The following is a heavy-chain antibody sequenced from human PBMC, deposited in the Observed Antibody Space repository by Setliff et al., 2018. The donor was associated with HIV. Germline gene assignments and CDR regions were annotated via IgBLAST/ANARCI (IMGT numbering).Heavy chain of an antibody. V-gene: IGHV4-39*02. J-gene: IGHJ6*03. CDR1: GGSISTTSSY. CDR2: IYYRGNT. Sequence: SETLSLTCTVSGGSISTTSSYWGWIRQSPGKGLEWIANIYYRGNTYYNPSLKRRVTISVDKSKNHFSLKLTSVTAADTAVYHCARVSGGVEATAIHYYHMDVWGKGTTVTVSS. D-gene: IGHD2-2*01. CDR3: ARVSGGVEATAIHYYHMDV.